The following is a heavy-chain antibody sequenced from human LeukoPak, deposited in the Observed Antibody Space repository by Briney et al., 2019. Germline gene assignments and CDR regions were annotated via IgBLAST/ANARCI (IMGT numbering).Heavy chain of an antibody. CDR1: GYTFTSYA. Sequence: ASVKVSCKASGYTFTSYAMYWVRQAPEQRLEWMGWINAGNGNTKYSQKFQGRVTITRDTSASTAYVELSSLRSEDTAVYYCARDKKDSSGSGDYWGQGTLVTVSS. CDR2: INAGNGNT. J-gene: IGHJ4*02. D-gene: IGHD3-22*01. V-gene: IGHV1-3*01. CDR3: ARDKKDSSGSGDY.